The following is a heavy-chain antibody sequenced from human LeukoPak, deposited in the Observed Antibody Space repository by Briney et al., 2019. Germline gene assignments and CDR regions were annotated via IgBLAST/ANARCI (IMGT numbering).Heavy chain of an antibody. Sequence: GMSLRLSCAASGFSFSNSGFHWVRQSPAKGLEWLAFISHDGTNKYYSDSVEGRFTVSRHNSLNTVYLQMNTLRPEDTSIYYCASEDVDTGDFWGQGTLVTVSS. CDR3: ASEDVDTGDF. D-gene: IGHD5-18*01. CDR1: GFSFSNSG. V-gene: IGHV3-30*14. CDR2: ISHDGTNK. J-gene: IGHJ4*02.